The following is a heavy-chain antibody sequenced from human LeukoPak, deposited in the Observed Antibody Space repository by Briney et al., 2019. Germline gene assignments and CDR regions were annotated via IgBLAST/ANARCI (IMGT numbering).Heavy chain of an antibody. Sequence: GRSLRLSCAASGFTFSSYAMHWVRQAPGKGLEWVAVTSFDENNKYYADSVKGRFTISRDNSKSTLYLQVSSLRAEDTAIYYCAKAGGTGWFAFDYWGQGTLVTVSS. D-gene: IGHD6-19*01. CDR2: TSFDENNK. V-gene: IGHV3-30*18. J-gene: IGHJ4*02. CDR3: AKAGGTGWFAFDY. CDR1: GFTFSSYA.